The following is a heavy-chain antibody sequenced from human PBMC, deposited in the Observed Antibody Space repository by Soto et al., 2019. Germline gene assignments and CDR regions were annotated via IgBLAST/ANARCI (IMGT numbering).Heavy chain of an antibody. CDR2: MNPNSGNT. J-gene: IGHJ6*02. D-gene: IGHD3-3*01. V-gene: IGHV1-8*01. CDR3: ARVTGPIGSYDFWSGYPFKYYYYYGMDV. Sequence: ASVKVSCKASGYTFTSYDINWVRQATGQGLEWMGWMNPNSGNTGYAQKFQGRVTMTRNTSISTAYMELSSLRSEDTAVYYCARVTGPIGSYDFWSGYPFKYYYYYGMDVWGQGTTVTVSS. CDR1: GYTFTSYD.